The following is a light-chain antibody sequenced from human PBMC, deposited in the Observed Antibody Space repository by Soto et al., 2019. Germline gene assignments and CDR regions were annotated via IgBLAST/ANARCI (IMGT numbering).Light chain of an antibody. CDR1: QTVSNNY. Sequence: EIVLTQSPGTLSLSPGDRATLSCRASQTVSNNYLAWCQQKPGQAPRLLVFATSARATGVPDRFRGSRSGTDFTLTISSLQPEDSATYYYHQYYNRPPWTFGQGTKVDIK. V-gene: IGKV3-20*01. CDR2: ATS. J-gene: IGKJ1*01. CDR3: HQYYNRPPWT.